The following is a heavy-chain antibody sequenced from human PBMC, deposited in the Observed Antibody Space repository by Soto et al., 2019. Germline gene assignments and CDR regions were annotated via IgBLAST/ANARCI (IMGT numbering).Heavy chain of an antibody. J-gene: IGHJ5*02. CDR1: GFTFSSYA. Sequence: EVQLLESGGGLVQPGGSVRLSCAASGFTFSSYAMSWVRQAPGKGLEWVSAISGSGGSTYYADSVKGRFTISSDNSENTRYLQMNSLRAEDTAVYYCANDFTYKWELLFDPWGQGTLVTVSS. V-gene: IGHV3-23*01. CDR2: ISGSGGST. D-gene: IGHD1-26*01. CDR3: ANDFTYKWELLFDP.